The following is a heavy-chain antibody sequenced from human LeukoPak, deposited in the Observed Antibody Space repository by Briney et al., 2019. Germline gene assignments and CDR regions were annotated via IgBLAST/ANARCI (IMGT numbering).Heavy chain of an antibody. CDR2: IYYSGST. Sequence: SETLSLTCTVSGGSISSYYWSWIRQPPGKGLEWIGNIYYSGSTNYNPSLKSRVTISVDTSKNQFSLKLSSVTAADTAVYYCARTKIGYCSGGTCSNWFDPWGQGTLVTVSS. J-gene: IGHJ5*02. CDR1: GGSISSYY. CDR3: ARTKIGYCSGGTCSNWFDP. V-gene: IGHV4-59*13. D-gene: IGHD2-15*01.